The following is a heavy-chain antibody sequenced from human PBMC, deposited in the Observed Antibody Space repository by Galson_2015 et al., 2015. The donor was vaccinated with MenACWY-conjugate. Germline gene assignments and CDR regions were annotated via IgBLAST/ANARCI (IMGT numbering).Heavy chain of an antibody. V-gene: IGHV5-51*01. Sequence: QSGAEVKKPGESLKISCKGSGYKFSNYWIGWVRQKPGKGLEWMGIIYPGGSSVRYSPSFQGQITISVDKSINTVYLHWSSLKASDSARYYCARHGLSAWSNWFDPWGQGTLVTVSS. CDR1: GYKFSNYW. D-gene: IGHD2-8*02. J-gene: IGHJ5*02. CDR2: IYPGGSSV. CDR3: ARHGLSAWSNWFDP.